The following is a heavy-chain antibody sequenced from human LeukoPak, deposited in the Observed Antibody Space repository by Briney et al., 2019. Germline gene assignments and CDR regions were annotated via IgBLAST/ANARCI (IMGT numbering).Heavy chain of an antibody. D-gene: IGHD6-19*01. CDR2: ISAYNGNT. CDR1: GYTFTSYG. CDR3: ARATRTTTIAVAGRSDY. V-gene: IGHV1-18*01. J-gene: IGHJ4*02. Sequence: ASVKVSCKASGYTFTSYGISWVRQAPGQGLEWMGWISAYNGNTNYAQKLQGRVTMTTDTSTSTAYMELRSLRPDDTAVYYCARATRTTTIAVAGRSDYWGQGTLVTVSS.